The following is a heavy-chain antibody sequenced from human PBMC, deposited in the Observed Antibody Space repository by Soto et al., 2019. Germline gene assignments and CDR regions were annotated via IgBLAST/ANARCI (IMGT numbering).Heavy chain of an antibody. D-gene: IGHD1-26*01. CDR1: RGSINSYY. V-gene: IGHV4-59*01. Sequence: SETLSLTCTVTRGSINSYYWSWIRQPPGRGLEWIGYIYYSGSTNYNPSLKSRVIISVDTSKNQFSLKLSSVTAADTAVYYCARRYGATFDYWGQGTLVTVS. CDR2: IYYSGST. CDR3: ARRYGATFDY. J-gene: IGHJ4*02.